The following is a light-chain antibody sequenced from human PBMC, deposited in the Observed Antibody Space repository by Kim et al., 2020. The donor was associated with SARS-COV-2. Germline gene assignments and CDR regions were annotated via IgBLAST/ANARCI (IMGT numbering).Light chain of an antibody. V-gene: IGKV1-27*01. CDR3: QKYDRAPRT. Sequence: DIQMTQSPSSLSASVGDRVTITCRASQAISNYLALYQQKPGKVPKLLVYAASALQSGVSSRFSGSGSGTDFTLTISSLQPEDVASYYCQKYDRAPRTFGQGTKVDIK. CDR2: AAS. J-gene: IGKJ1*01. CDR1: QAISNY.